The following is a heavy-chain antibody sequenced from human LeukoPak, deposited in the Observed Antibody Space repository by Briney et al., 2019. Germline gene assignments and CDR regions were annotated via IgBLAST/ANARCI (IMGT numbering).Heavy chain of an antibody. Sequence: PSETLSLTCTVSGDSINSGNSHWTWIRQPPGKGLEWLGSVYDSWNNYYNPSLESRITMSVDTSKNQYSLELSSVIAADTAVYYCASYFVGNGGRGYWGLGALVTVSS. J-gene: IGHJ4*02. CDR3: ASYFVGNGGRGY. D-gene: IGHD3-10*02. CDR2: VYDSWNN. V-gene: IGHV4-30-4*01. CDR1: GDSINSGNSH.